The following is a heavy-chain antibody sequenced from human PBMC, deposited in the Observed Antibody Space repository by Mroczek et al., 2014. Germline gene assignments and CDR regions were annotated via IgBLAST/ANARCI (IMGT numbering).Heavy chain of an antibody. D-gene: IGHD5-18*01. CDR1: GFTFSSYG. CDR2: ISYDGSNK. V-gene: IGHV3-30*18. CDR3: AKGHSYGYVKDAFDI. Sequence: QVQLVESGGGVVQPGRSLRLSCAASGFTFSSYGMHWVRQAPGKGLEWVAVISYDGSNKYYADSVKGRFTISRDNSKNTLYLQMNSLRAEDTAVYYCAKGHSYGYVKDAFDIWGQGTMVTVSS. J-gene: IGHJ3*02.